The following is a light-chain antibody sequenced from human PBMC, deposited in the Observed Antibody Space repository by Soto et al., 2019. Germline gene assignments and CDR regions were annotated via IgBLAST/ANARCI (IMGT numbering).Light chain of an antibody. CDR3: SSYSSSGTLGV. V-gene: IGLV2-14*01. Sequence: QSVLTQPASVSGSPGQSITISCTGTSSDVGGYNYVSWYQQHPGKAPKLMIYEVSNRPSGVSNRFSGSKSGNTASLTISGLQADDEADYYCSSYSSSGTLGVFGGGTKLTVL. J-gene: IGLJ2*01. CDR2: EVS. CDR1: SSDVGGYNY.